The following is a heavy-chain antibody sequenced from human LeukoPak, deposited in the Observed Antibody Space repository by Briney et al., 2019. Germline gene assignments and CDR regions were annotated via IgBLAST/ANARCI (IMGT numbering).Heavy chain of an antibody. CDR3: AREQYNYYDSSGYADFDY. V-gene: IGHV3-7*01. CDR2: INQDGSEK. D-gene: IGHD3-22*01. J-gene: IGHJ4*02. Sequence: HPGGSLRLSCAASGFTFSTYWMNWLRQAPGKGPEWVANINQDGSEKYYVDSVRGRFTISRDNAKNSLYLQMNSLRAEDTAVYYCAREQYNYYDSSGYADFDYWGQGTLVTVSS. CDR1: GFTFSTYW.